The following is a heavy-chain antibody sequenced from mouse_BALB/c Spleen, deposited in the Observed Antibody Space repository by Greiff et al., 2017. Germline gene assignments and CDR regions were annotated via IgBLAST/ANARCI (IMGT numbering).Heavy chain of an antibody. J-gene: IGHJ4*01. CDR3: ARGDGYFYAMDY. CDR1: GFTFTDYY. CDR2: IRNKANGYTT. D-gene: IGHD2-3*01. Sequence: EVKLMESGGGLVQPGGSLRLSCATSGFTFTDYYMSWVRQPPGKALEWLGFIRNKANGYTTEYSASVKGRFTISRDNSQSILYLQMNTLRAEDSATYYCARGDGYFYAMDYWGQGTSVTVSS. V-gene: IGHV7-3*02.